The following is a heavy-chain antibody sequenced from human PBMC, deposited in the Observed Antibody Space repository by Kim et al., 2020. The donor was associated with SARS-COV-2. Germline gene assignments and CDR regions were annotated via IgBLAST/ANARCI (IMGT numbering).Heavy chain of an antibody. D-gene: IGHD2-15*01. CDR1: GFTFSSYA. CDR3: AKDHGRSGPVLPYY. V-gene: IGHV3-23*01. J-gene: IGHJ4*02. CDR2: ISGSGGSP. Sequence: GGSLRLSCAASGFTFSSYAMSWVRQAPGKGLEWVSAISGSGGSPYYADSVKGRFTISRDTSKNTLYLQMNSLRAEDTAVYYCAKDHGRSGPVLPYYWGQGTLVTGSS.